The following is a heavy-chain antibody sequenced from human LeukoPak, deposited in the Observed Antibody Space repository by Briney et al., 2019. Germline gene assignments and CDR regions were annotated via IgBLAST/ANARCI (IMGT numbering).Heavy chain of an antibody. D-gene: IGHD3-10*01. Sequence: GGSLRLSCAASGFTFSSYSMNWVRQAPGKGLEWVSYISSSSSTIYYADSVKGRFTISRDNAKNSLYLQMNSLRAEDTAVYYCARGRYYGSGDYYYYYMDVWGKGTTVTVSS. CDR1: GFTFSSYS. J-gene: IGHJ6*03. V-gene: IGHV3-48*04. CDR2: ISSSSSTI. CDR3: ARGRYYGSGDYYYYYMDV.